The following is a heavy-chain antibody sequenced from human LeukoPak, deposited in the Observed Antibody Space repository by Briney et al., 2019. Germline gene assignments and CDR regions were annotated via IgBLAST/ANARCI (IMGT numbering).Heavy chain of an antibody. V-gene: IGHV3-21*01. CDR1: GLTFSSYG. J-gene: IGHJ6*03. Sequence: GGSLRLSCEASGLTFSSYGMSWVRQAPGKGLEWVSSISSSSSYIYYADSVKGRFTISRDNAKNSLYLQMNSLRAEDTAVYYCARGPSNPITYYYMDVWGKGTTVTVSS. CDR3: ARGPSNPITYYYMDV. D-gene: IGHD1-20*01. CDR2: ISSSSSYI.